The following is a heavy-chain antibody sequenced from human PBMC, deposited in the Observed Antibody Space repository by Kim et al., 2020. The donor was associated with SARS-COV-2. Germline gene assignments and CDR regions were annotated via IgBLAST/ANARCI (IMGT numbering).Heavy chain of an antibody. V-gene: IGHV3-7*03. CDR2: IKEDGSEK. J-gene: IGHJ3*02. CDR3: ARVDFQRTFDI. Sequence: GGSLRLSCAASGFTFSNFWMSWVRQTPGKGLERVADIKEDGSEKNYVDSVKGRFTISRDNAKNSLFLQMNSLRAEDTAVYYCARVDFQRTFDIWGQGTLVTVSS. CDR1: GFTFSNFW.